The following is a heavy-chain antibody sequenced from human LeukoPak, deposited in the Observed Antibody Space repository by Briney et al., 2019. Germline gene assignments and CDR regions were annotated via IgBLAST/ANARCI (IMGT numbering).Heavy chain of an antibody. CDR2: IYTTGTT. V-gene: IGHV4-4*07. CDR1: SGSISSYY. CDR3: GRQGYTATHYFLDY. Sequence: SETLSLTCTVSSGSISSYYWGWVRQPPGKALEWIGRIYTTGTTHYNPSLKSRVTMSIDTSTNQFSLNLRSMTAADTAVYFCGRQGYTATHYFLDYWSQGTLVAVS. J-gene: IGHJ4*02. D-gene: IGHD1-26*01.